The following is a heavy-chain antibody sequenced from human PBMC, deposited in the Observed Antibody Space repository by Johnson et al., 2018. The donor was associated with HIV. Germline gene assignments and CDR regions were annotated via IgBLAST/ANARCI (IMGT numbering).Heavy chain of an antibody. D-gene: IGHD1-26*01. Sequence: VQLVESGGGVVRPGGSLRLSCEASGFTFDDHGMSWVRHVPGKGLEWVAGISWHGGNTGYPDSVKGRCTIARDNSKNTQYMQMNSQRAEATAGAYCAREKWELRGDAFDIWGQGTMVTVSS. V-gene: IGHV3-20*04. CDR1: GFTFDDHG. CDR3: AREKWELRGDAFDI. J-gene: IGHJ3*02. CDR2: ISWHGGNT.